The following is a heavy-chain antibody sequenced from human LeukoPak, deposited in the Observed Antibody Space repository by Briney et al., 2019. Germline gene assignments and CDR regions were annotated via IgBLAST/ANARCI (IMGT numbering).Heavy chain of an antibody. V-gene: IGHV3-48*03. D-gene: IGHD6-13*01. Sequence: GESLRLSCAASGFTFSSYEMNWVRQAPGKGLEWVSYISSTGTTIYYADSVKGRFTISRDNAKNSLYLQMNSLRAEDTAVYCCARGKEYSSSWFGFVRSNWSDPWGQGTLVTVSS. J-gene: IGHJ5*02. CDR1: GFTFSSYE. CDR2: ISSTGTTI. CDR3: ARGKEYSSSWFGFVRSNWSDP.